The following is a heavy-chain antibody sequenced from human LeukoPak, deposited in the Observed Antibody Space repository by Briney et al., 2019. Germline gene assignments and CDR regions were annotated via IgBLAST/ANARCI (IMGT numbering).Heavy chain of an antibody. CDR3: ARDRLTFHY. J-gene: IGHJ4*02. CDR2: IFSSGST. CDR1: GGSFSGYY. V-gene: IGHV4-59*01. Sequence: SETLSLTCAVYGGSFSGYYWSWIRQPPGKGLEWIGYIFSSGSTNYNPSLNSRVTISLDTSKNQFSLKLTSVTAADTAVYYCARDRLTFHYWGQGTLVTVSS. D-gene: IGHD2-8*01.